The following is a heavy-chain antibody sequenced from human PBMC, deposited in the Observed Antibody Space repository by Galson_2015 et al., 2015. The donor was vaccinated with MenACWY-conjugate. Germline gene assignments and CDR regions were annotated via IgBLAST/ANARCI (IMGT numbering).Heavy chain of an antibody. D-gene: IGHD1-1*01. J-gene: IGHJ4*02. Sequence: SLRLSCAASGFTFNNYWMHWVRQPPGKGLEWISYIKADGSFSNYADSVKGRFTISTDNAKNMVYLPMDGLGDEDTAVYFCARDNNWSFDSWGQGTLVTVSS. CDR1: GFTFNNYW. CDR3: ARDNNWSFDS. V-gene: IGHV3-74*01. CDR2: IKADGSFS.